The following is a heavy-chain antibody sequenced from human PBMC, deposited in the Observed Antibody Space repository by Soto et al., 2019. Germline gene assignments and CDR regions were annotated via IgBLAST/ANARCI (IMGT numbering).Heavy chain of an antibody. J-gene: IGHJ4*02. Sequence: SETLSLTCAVYGGSFSGYYWSWIRQPPGKGLEWIGEINHSGSTNYNPSLKSRVTISVDTSKNQFSLKLSSVTAADTAVYYCARVGYDYVWGSYRYTNYWGPGTLVTVSS. D-gene: IGHD3-16*02. CDR3: ARVGYDYVWGSYRYTNY. CDR2: INHSGST. V-gene: IGHV4-34*01. CDR1: GGSFSGYY.